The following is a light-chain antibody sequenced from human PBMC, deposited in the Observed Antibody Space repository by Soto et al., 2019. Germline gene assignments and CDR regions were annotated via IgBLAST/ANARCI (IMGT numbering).Light chain of an antibody. J-gene: IGKJ4*01. Sequence: IEVTQSPSSLAASLGDRVTISCRISQGISSYLAWYQQKPGKAPELLIYAASTLQSGVPSRFSGSGSGTDFTLTISCLQSEDFATYYCQQYYSFPLTFGGGTKVDIK. CDR1: QGISSY. CDR3: QQYYSFPLT. V-gene: IGKV1D-8*01. CDR2: AAS.